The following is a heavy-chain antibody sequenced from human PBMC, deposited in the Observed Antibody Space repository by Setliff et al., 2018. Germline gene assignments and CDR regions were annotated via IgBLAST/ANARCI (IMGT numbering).Heavy chain of an antibody. CDR2: IIPIFGTA. Sequence: GASVKVSCKASGGTFSSYAISWVRQAPGQGHEWMGRIIPIFGTANYAQKFQGRVTITADKSTSTAYMELSSLRSEDTAVYYCARGRSSTLINWFDPWGQGTLVTVSS. J-gene: IGHJ5*02. V-gene: IGHV1-69*06. CDR3: ARGRSSTLINWFDP. CDR1: GGTFSSYA. D-gene: IGHD2-2*01.